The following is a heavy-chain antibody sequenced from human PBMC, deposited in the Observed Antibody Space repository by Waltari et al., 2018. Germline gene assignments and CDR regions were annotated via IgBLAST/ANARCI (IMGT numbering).Heavy chain of an antibody. CDR3: ANGLSFAAAGIDINYYSYYMDV. J-gene: IGHJ6*03. Sequence: QITLKESGPTLVKPTQTLTLTCTFSGLSLSTSGVGVGWIRQPPGKALEWLALIYWNECMRASRSLKSRLTITKDTCNIQVVLTKTTMDPVETATYCCANGLSFAAAGIDINYYSYYMDVWGKGTTVTVSS. D-gene: IGHD6-13*01. CDR2: IYWNECM. V-gene: IGHV2-5*01. CDR1: GLSLSTSGVG.